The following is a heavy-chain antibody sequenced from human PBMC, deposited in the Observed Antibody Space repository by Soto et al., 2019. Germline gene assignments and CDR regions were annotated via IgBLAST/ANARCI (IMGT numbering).Heavy chain of an antibody. J-gene: IGHJ4*02. V-gene: IGHV4-59*01. CDR3: VREAYIGYGQSIDH. CDR1: GVYIGGFY. CDR2: NYYSGTT. D-gene: IGHD5-12*01. Sequence: ILRVTCAVSGVYIGGFYWSCIRQTPGKGLEWIGYNYYSGTTNYNPSLKSRVTISVDTSKNQFFLRLTSVTAADTDVYYCVREAYIGYGQSIDHWGPGNPVTVSP.